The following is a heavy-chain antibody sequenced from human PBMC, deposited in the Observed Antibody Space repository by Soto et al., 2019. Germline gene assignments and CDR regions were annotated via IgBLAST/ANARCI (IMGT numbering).Heavy chain of an antibody. J-gene: IGHJ4*02. CDR3: IRAQKYYSEY. CDR1: GSTFSDDY. Sequence: EVQLVESGGGLVQPGGSLRLSCAASGSTFSDDYMDWARQAPGKGLEWLGRCRNKANSYTTEYAASVKGRFTISRDDSKNSLYLQMNSLKTEDTAVYYCIRAQKYYSEYWGQGTLVTVSS. D-gene: IGHD3-10*01. CDR2: CRNKANSYTT. V-gene: IGHV3-72*01.